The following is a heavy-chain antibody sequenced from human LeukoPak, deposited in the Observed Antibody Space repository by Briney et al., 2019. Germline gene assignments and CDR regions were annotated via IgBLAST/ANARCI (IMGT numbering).Heavy chain of an antibody. CDR2: IIPIFGTA. J-gene: IGHJ4*02. V-gene: IGHV1-69*06. CDR3: ARSAPYGQLDY. Sequence: ASVKVSCKASGGTFSSYAISWVRQAPGQGLEWMGGIIPIFGTANYAQKFQGRVTITADKSTSTAYMELSSLRSEDTAVYYCARSAPYGQLDYWGQGTLVTVSS. D-gene: IGHD4-17*01. CDR1: GGTFSSYA.